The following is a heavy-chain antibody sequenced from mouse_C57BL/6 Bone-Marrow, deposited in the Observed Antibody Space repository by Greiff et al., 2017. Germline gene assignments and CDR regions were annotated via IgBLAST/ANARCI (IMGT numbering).Heavy chain of an antibody. Sequence: QVQLQQPGAELVKPGASVKMSCKASGYTFTSYWITWVKQRPGQGLEWIGDIYPGSGSTNYNEKFKSKATLTVDPSSSTAYMQLSSRTSEDSAVFYCGRPYDSNDWYFDVWGTGTTVTVSS. CDR2: IYPGSGST. V-gene: IGHV1-55*01. CDR3: GRPYDSNDWYFDV. J-gene: IGHJ1*03. CDR1: GYTFTSYW. D-gene: IGHD2-5*01.